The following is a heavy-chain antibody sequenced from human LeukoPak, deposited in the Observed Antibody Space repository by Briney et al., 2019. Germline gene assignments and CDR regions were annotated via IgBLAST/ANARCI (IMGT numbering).Heavy chain of an antibody. CDR2: INSDGRST. V-gene: IGHV3-74*01. J-gene: IGHJ4*02. CDR1: GFTFSSYW. Sequence: LAGGSLRLSCAASGFTFSSYWMHWVRQAPGKGLVWVSRINSDGRSTSYADSVKGRFTISRDNSKNTLHLQMSSLRAEDTAVYYCARHSSGYYHYDYWGPGTPVTVAS. CDR3: ARHSSGYYHYDY. D-gene: IGHD3-22*01.